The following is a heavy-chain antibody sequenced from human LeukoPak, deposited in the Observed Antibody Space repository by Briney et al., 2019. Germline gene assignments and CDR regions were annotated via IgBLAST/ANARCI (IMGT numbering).Heavy chain of an antibody. CDR1: GFTFSSYA. V-gene: IGHV3-30*04. CDR2: ISYDGSNK. Sequence: PGGSLRLSCAASGFTFSSYAMHCVRQAPGKGLEWVAVISYDGSNKYYADSVKGRFTISRDNSTNTLYLQMNSLRPEDTVVYYCARAAYERGYFDYWGQGTLVTVSS. J-gene: IGHJ4*02. CDR3: ARAAYERGYFDY. D-gene: IGHD5-12*01.